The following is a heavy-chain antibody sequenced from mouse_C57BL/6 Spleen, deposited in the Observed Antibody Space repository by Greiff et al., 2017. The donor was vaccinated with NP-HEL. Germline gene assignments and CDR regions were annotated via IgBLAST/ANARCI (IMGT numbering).Heavy chain of an antibody. CDR2: IYPGSGST. CDR3: ARGLWPTTRYAMDY. J-gene: IGHJ4*01. Sequence: QVHVKQPGAELVKPGASVKMSCKASGYTFTSYWITWVKQRPEQGLEWIGDIYPGSGSTNYNEKFKSKATLTVDTSSSTAYMQLSSLTSEDSAVYYCARGLWPTTRYAMDYWGQGTSVTVSS. V-gene: IGHV1-55*01. CDR1: GYTFTSYW. D-gene: IGHD1-1*02.